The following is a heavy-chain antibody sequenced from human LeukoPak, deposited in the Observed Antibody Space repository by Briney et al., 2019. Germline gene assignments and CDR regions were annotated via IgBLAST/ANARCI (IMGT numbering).Heavy chain of an antibody. Sequence: SVKVSCKASGGTFTSYAISWVRPAPGEGLEWMGGIIPKAATPNYSQKFQGRVTISADKSTSTAYMELSRLTSEDTAVYYCAREQQGKYYDINNSIEYYFDYWGQGTPVTVSS. CDR1: GGTFTSYA. CDR2: IIPKAATP. J-gene: IGHJ4*02. CDR3: AREQQGKYYDINNSIEYYFDY. D-gene: IGHD3-22*01. V-gene: IGHV1-69*06.